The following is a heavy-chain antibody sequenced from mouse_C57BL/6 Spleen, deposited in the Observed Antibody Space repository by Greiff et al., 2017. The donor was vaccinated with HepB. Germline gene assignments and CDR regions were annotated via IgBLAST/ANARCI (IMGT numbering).Heavy chain of an antibody. Sequence: EVMLVESGGGLVKPGGSLQLSCAASGFTFSSYAMSWVRQTPEKRLEWVATFSDGGSYTYYPDNVKGRFTISRDNAKNNLYLQMSHLKSEDTAMYYGARGDCGSSDGWYFDVWGTGATVTVSS. J-gene: IGHJ1*03. CDR3: ARGDCGSSDGWYFDV. V-gene: IGHV5-4*03. CDR1: GFTFSSYA. CDR2: FSDGGSYT. D-gene: IGHD1-1*01.